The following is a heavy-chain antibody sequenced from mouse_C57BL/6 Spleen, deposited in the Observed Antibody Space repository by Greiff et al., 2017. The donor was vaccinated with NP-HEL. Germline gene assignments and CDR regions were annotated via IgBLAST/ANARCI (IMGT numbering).Heavy chain of an antibody. CDR1: GYAFSSSW. CDR2: IYPGDGDT. D-gene: IGHD2-3*01. CDR3: ARAGGYSYYFDY. Sequence: QVQLQQSGPELVKPGASVKISCKASGYAFSSSWMNWVKQRPGKGLEWIGRIYPGDGDTNYNGKFKGKATLTADKSSSTAYMQLSSLTSEDSAVYFCARAGGYSYYFDYWGQGTTLTVSS. V-gene: IGHV1-82*01. J-gene: IGHJ2*01.